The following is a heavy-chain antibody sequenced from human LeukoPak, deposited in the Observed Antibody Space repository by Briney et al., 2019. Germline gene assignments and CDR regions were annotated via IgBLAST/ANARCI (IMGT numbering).Heavy chain of an antibody. CDR1: GYTFTTYG. CDR3: ARSYYDSSGYYGGSVPFANLDAFDI. V-gene: IGHV1-18*01. D-gene: IGHD3-22*01. Sequence: GASVKVSCKASGYTFTTYGISWVRQAPGQGLEWMGWISAYNGNTNYAQKLQGRVTMTTDTSTSTAYMELRSLRSDDTAVYYCARSYYDSSGYYGGSVPFANLDAFDIWGQGTMVTVSS. CDR2: ISAYNGNT. J-gene: IGHJ3*02.